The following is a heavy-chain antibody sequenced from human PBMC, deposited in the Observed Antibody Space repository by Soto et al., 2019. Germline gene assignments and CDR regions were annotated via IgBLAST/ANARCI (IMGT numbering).Heavy chain of an antibody. CDR1: GFTFSSYA. CDR3: AKRGGRSTVKPLDY. D-gene: IGHD4-17*01. CDR2: ISGSGGST. J-gene: IGHJ4*02. V-gene: IGHV3-23*01. Sequence: GGSLRLSCAASGFTFSSYAMRWVRQAPGKGLEWVSAISGSGGSTYYADSVKGRFTISRDNSKNTLYLQMNSLRAEDTAVYYCAKRGGRSTVKPLDYWGQGTLVTVSS.